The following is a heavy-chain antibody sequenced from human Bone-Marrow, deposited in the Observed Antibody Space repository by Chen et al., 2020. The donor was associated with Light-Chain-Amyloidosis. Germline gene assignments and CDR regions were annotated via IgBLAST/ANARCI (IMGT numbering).Heavy chain of an antibody. CDR2: IYPDDSDA. CDR3: ARRRDGYNFDY. V-gene: IGHV5-51*01. CDR1: GYTFPNYW. D-gene: IGHD5-12*01. J-gene: IGHJ4*02. Sequence: TMLNSWGGSGYTFPNYWIGWVRQMPGKGLEWMGVIYPDDSDARYSPSFEGQVTISADKSITTAYLQWRSLKASDTAMYYCARRRDGYNFDYWGQGTLVTVSS.